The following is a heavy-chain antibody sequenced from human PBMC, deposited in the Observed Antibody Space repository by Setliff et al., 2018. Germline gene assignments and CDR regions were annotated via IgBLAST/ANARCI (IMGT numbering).Heavy chain of an antibody. J-gene: IGHJ3*02. CDR3: ARDVFPYHYEGAFDI. D-gene: IGHD3-22*01. V-gene: IGHV1-46*01. Sequence: AASGVSCKASGYTFTSHYMHWVRQAPGLGLEWMGTINPSSGRTSYAQKFQGRVTMTRDTSTSTVYMDMSSLRSEDTAVYYCARDVFPYHYEGAFDIWGQGTMVTVSS. CDR2: INPSSGRT. CDR1: GYTFTSHY.